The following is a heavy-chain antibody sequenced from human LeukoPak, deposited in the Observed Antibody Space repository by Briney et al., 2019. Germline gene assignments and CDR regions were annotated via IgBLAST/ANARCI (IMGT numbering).Heavy chain of an antibody. V-gene: IGHV3-33*01. Sequence: PGGSLRLSCAASGFTFSSYGMHWVRQAPGKGLEWVAVIWYDGSNKYYADSVKGRFTISRDNSKNTLYLQMNSLRAEDTAVYYCARGEAVAGYDAFDIWGQGTMVTVSS. CDR2: IWYDGSNK. D-gene: IGHD6-19*01. CDR3: ARGEAVAGYDAFDI. CDR1: GFTFSSYG. J-gene: IGHJ3*02.